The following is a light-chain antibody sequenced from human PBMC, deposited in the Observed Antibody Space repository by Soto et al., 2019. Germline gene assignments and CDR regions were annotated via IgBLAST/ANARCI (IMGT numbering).Light chain of an antibody. CDR1: SNDIGGYDL. V-gene: IGLV2-23*02. Sequence: QSALTQTASVSGSPGQSITISCTGTSNDIGGYDLVSWYQQHPGKAPKLIIYEATKRPSGVSDRFSGSKSGNTASLTISALQADDEAEYSCCSFAGGAIFVFGGGTKVTVL. CDR3: CSFAGGAIFV. CDR2: EAT. J-gene: IGLJ2*01.